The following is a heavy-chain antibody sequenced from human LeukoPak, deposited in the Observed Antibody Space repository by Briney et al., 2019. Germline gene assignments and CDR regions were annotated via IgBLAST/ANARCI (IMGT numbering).Heavy chain of an antibody. CDR3: AKDSAPYDYVWGSYRADAFDI. CDR1: GFTFTSYA. Sequence: PGGSLRLSCAASGFTFTSYAMSWVRQAPGKGLEWVSAISGSVGSTYYADSVKGRFTISRDNSKNTLYLQMNSLRAEDTAVYYCAKDSAPYDYVWGSYRADAFDIWGQGTMVTVSS. V-gene: IGHV3-23*01. CDR2: ISGSVGST. D-gene: IGHD3-16*02. J-gene: IGHJ3*02.